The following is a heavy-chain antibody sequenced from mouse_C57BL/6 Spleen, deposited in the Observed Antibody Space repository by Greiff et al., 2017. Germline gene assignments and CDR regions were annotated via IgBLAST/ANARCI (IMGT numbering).Heavy chain of an antibody. V-gene: IGHV1-80*01. J-gene: IGHJ1*03. CDR3: ARWDYYDYGYFDV. CDR1: GYAFSSYW. D-gene: IGHD2-4*01. CDR2: IYPGDGDT. Sequence: VQLQQSGAELVKPGASVKISCKASGYAFSSYWMNWVKQRPGKGLEWIGQIYPGDGDTNYNGKFKGKATLTADKSSSTAYMQLSSLTSEDSAVYFCARWDYYDYGYFDVWGTGTTVTVSS.